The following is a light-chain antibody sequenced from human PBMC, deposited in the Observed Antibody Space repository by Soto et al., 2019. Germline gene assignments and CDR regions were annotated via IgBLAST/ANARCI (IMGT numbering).Light chain of an antibody. CDR2: EVS. V-gene: IGLV2-8*01. J-gene: IGLJ3*02. CDR1: RSDVGGYNY. CDR3: SSYAGSNNLV. Sequence: QSALTQPPSASGSPGQSVTISCTGTRSDVGGYNYVSWYQQHPGKAPKLMIYEVSERPSGVSDRFSGSKSGNTASLTVSGLQADDEADYYCSSYAGSNNLVFGGGTKLTVL.